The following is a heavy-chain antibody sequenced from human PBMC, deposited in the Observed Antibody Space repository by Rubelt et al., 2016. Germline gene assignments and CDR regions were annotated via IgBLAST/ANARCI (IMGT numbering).Heavy chain of an antibody. CDR1: GGSFSGYY. CDR3: ARGGSPQDTAMVFDY. CDR2: INHSGST. Sequence: QVQLQQWGAGLLKPSETLSLTCAVYGGSFSGYYWSWIRQPPGKGLEWIGEINHSGSTNYNPSLKSRVSISVDTSENQFSLKLSSGTAADTAVYYCARGGSPQDTAMVFDYWGQGTLVTVSS. V-gene: IGHV4-34*01. J-gene: IGHJ4*02. D-gene: IGHD5-18*01.